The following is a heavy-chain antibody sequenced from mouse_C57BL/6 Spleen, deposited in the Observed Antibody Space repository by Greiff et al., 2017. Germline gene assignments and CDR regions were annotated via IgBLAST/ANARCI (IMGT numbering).Heavy chain of an antibody. CDR2: IYPGDGDT. CDR1: GYAFSSSW. J-gene: IGHJ2*01. Sequence: VQLQQSGPELVKPGASVKISCKASGYAFSSSWMNWVKQRPGKGLEWIGRIYPGDGDTNYNGKFKGKATLTADKSSSTAYMQLSSLTSEDSAVCVCARESYGNCLYYWGQGTTLTVSS. V-gene: IGHV1-82*01. CDR3: ARESYGNCLYY. D-gene: IGHD2-1*01.